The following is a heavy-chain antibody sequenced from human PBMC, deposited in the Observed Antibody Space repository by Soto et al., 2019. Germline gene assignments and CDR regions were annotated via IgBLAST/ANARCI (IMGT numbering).Heavy chain of an antibody. CDR2: IDPSDSYT. V-gene: IGHV5-10-1*01. Sequence: GESLKISCKGSGYSFTSYWISWVRQMPGKGLEWMGRIDPSDSYTNYSPSFQGHVTISADKSISTAYLQWSSLKASDTAMYYCARHASAGYSSSSGRGYYYGMDVWGQGTTVTVYS. J-gene: IGHJ6*02. CDR1: GYSFTSYW. D-gene: IGHD6-6*01. CDR3: ARHASAGYSSSSGRGYYYGMDV.